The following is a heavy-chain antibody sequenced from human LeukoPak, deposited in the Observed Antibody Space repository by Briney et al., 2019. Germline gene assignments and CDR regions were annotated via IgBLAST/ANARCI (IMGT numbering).Heavy chain of an antibody. D-gene: IGHD5-12*01. Sequence: GESLKISCKGSGYTFTSYYMHWVRQAPGQGLEWMGIINPSGGSTSYAQKFQGRVTMTRDTSTSTVYMELSSLRSEDTAVYYCARDEVGYSAPFDPWGQGTLVTVSS. CDR3: ARDEVGYSAPFDP. CDR2: INPSGGST. J-gene: IGHJ5*02. V-gene: IGHV1-46*01. CDR1: GYTFTSYY.